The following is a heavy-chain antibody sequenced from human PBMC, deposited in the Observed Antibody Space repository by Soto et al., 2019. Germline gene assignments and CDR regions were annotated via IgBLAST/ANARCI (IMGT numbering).Heavy chain of an antibody. CDR1: GYTFTSYA. CDR3: ARVLLRWYFAFDI. Sequence: QVQLVQSGAEVKKPGASVKVSCKASGYTFTSYAMHWVRQAPGQRLEWMGWINAGNGNTKYSQKFQGRVTITRDTSASTAYMELSSLRSEDTAVYYCARVLLRWYFAFDIWGQGTMVTVSS. D-gene: IGHD2-15*01. J-gene: IGHJ3*02. V-gene: IGHV1-3*01. CDR2: INAGNGNT.